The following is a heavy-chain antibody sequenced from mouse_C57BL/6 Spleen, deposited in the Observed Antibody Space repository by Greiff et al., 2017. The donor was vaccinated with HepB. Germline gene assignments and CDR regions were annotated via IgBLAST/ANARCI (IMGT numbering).Heavy chain of an antibody. Sequence: QVQLQQSGAELVKPGASVKISCKASGYAFSSYWMNWVKQRPGKGLEWIGQIYPGDGDTNYNGKFKGKATLTADKSSSTAYMQLSSLTSEDSAVYFCARGGDYYYGSSPFAYWGQGTLVTVSA. CDR2: IYPGDGDT. J-gene: IGHJ3*01. V-gene: IGHV1-80*01. CDR1: GYAFSSYW. CDR3: ARGGDYYYGSSPFAY. D-gene: IGHD1-1*01.